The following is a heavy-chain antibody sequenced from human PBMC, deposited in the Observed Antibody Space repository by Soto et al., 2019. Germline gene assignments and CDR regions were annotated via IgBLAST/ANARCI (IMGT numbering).Heavy chain of an antibody. CDR1: GFTFSSYA. J-gene: IGHJ1*01. CDR2: ISGSGGSI. CDR3: AKVLRDCSGGSCYGGDFQH. V-gene: IGHV3-23*01. Sequence: EVQLLESGGGLVQPGGSLRLSCAASGFTFSSYAMSWVRQAPGKGLEWVSGISGSGGSIYYADSVKGRFTISRDNSKNPLYLQLNSLRDEDTAVYYCAKVLRDCSGGSCYGGDFQHWGQGTLVTVSS. D-gene: IGHD2-15*01.